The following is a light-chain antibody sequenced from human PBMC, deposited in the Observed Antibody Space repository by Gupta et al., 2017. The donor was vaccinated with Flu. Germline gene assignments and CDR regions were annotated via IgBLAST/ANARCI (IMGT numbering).Light chain of an antibody. CDR1: SSDVGGYNY. V-gene: IGLV2-8*01. Sequence: QSALTQPPSASGSPGQSVTISCTGTSSDVGGYNYVSWYQQHPGKAPKLMIYEVIKRPSGVPDRFSAAKSGNTASLTTAGLQAGEEADYYCSTSAASNNHFVFGGGTKLTVL. J-gene: IGLJ2*01. CDR2: EVI. CDR3: STSAASNNHFV.